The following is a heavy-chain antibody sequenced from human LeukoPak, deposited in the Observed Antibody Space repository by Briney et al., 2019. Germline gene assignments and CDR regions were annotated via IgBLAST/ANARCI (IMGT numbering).Heavy chain of an antibody. CDR3: ARDVAAAGSDY. Sequence: SETLSLTCTVSGGSISSYYWSWIRQPPGKGLEWIGYIYYSGSTNYNPSLKSRVTISVDTSKNQFSLKLSSVTAADTAVYYCARDVAAAGSDYWGQGTLVTVSS. D-gene: IGHD6-13*01. CDR1: GGSISSYY. V-gene: IGHV4-59*01. J-gene: IGHJ4*02. CDR2: IYYSGST.